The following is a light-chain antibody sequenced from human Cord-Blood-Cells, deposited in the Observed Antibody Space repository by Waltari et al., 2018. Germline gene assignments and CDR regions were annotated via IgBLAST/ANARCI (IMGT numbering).Light chain of an antibody. Sequence: DIVMTQSPLSLPVTPGEPASIPCRSSQSLLHSNGYNYLDWYLQKPGQSPQLLIYLGSNRASEGPDRFICSGSGTDFTLKISRMEAEDVGVYYCMQALQTPPWTFGQGTKVEIK. J-gene: IGKJ1*01. CDR2: LGS. V-gene: IGKV2-28*01. CDR3: MQALQTPPWT. CDR1: QSLLHSNGYNY.